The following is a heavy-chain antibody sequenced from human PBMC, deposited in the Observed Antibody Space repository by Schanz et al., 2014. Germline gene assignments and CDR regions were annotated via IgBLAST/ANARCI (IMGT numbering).Heavy chain of an antibody. CDR1: GFTFSNYA. V-gene: IGHV3-23*04. CDR2: ISGSGTST. D-gene: IGHD6-13*01. CDR3: AKRGMDSSSSDY. Sequence: EVQLVESGGGLVQPGGSLRLSCAASGFTFSNYAMNWVRQAPGKGLEWVSAISGSGTSTYYADSVKGRFTVSRDNSKNTLYLQVNSLRAEDTAVYYCAKRGMDSSSSDYWGQGTLVTVSP. J-gene: IGHJ4*02.